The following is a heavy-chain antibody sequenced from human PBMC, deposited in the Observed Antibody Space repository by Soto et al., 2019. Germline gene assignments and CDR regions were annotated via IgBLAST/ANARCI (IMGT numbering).Heavy chain of an antibody. CDR3: ARDAAPADY. CDR2: IREYNGNT. Sequence: QVQLVQSGAEVKKPGASVKVSCKASGYTFTSYGISWVRQAPGQGLEWMGWIREYNGNTNYAQKPQGRVTRTTDTSMSTDCMERRSLRSYVAAVYYCARDAAPADYWGQGTLVNVSS. CDR1: GYTFTSYG. J-gene: IGHJ4*02. V-gene: IGHV1-18*01.